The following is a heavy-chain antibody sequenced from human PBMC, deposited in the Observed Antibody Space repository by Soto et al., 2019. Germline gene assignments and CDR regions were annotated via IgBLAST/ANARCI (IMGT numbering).Heavy chain of an antibody. CDR1: GYTFTSYG. J-gene: IGHJ4*02. CDR3: ARDSYGDYEGVLDY. V-gene: IGHV1-18*01. Sequence: ASVKVSCKASGYTFTSYGISWVRQAPGQGLEWMGWISAYNGNTKYAQKLQGRVTMTTDTSTSTAYMELRSLRSDDTAVYYCARDSYGDYEGVLDYWGQGTLVTVSS. CDR2: ISAYNGNT. D-gene: IGHD4-17*01.